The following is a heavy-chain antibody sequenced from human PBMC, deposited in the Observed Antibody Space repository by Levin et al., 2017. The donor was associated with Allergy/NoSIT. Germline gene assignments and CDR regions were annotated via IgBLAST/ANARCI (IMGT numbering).Heavy chain of an antibody. CDR2: IFHSGST. CDR3: ARVTDYRGNQNYYFDL. CDR1: GDSISIGDYS. D-gene: IGHD4-23*01. J-gene: IGHJ2*01. Sequence: SETLSLTCAVSGDSISIGDYSWSWIRQPPGKGLEWIGYIFHSGSTDYNPSLKSRVTISVDRSKNQFSLKLSSVTAADSAVYYCARVTDYRGNQNYYFDLWGRGTLVTVSS. V-gene: IGHV4-30-2*01.